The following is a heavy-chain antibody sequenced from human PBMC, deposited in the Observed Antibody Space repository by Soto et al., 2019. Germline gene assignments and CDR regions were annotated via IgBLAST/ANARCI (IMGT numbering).Heavy chain of an antibody. Sequence: EVQLVESGGGLVQPGGSLKLSCAASGFSISGSAMHWVRQASGKGLEWVGRIRSKSNSYATAYAASVKGRFTISRDDSKNTANLQMISLKTEDTAVYYCTRSVTGTTAHFDYWGQGTLVTVSS. CDR1: GFSISGSA. D-gene: IGHD1-7*01. CDR2: IRSKSNSYAT. CDR3: TRSVTGTTAHFDY. V-gene: IGHV3-73*02. J-gene: IGHJ4*02.